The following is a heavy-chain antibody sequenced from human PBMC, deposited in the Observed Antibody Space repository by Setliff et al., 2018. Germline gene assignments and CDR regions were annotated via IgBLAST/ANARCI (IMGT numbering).Heavy chain of an antibody. V-gene: IGHV3-48*04. CDR1: GFTFSSYS. Sequence: GGSLRLSCAASGFTFSSYSMNWVRQAPGKGLEWVSYISTSGSTIYYADSVKGRFTISRDNARDSLFLQMSSLRAEDTAVYYCAREVVGAPSTFDIWGQGTMVTVSS. D-gene: IGHD1-26*01. J-gene: IGHJ3*02. CDR2: ISTSGSTI. CDR3: AREVVGAPSTFDI.